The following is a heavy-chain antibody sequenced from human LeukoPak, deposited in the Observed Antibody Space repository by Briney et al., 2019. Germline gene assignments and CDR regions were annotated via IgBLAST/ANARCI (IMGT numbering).Heavy chain of an antibody. CDR1: GFTFRNYW. CDR3: ARGGAQQLEY. D-gene: IGHD6-13*01. V-gene: IGHV3-7*04. CDR2: TNQDGGQK. Sequence: GGSLRLSCAASGFTFRNYWMTWVRQAPGKGLEWVANTNQDGGQKYYVDSVKGRFTISRDNAQNSLYLQMNSLRAEDTAVYYCARGGAQQLEYWGQGTLVTVSS. J-gene: IGHJ4*02.